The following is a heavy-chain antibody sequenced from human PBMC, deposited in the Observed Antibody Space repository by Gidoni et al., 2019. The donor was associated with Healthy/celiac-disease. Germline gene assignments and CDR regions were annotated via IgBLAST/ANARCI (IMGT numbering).Heavy chain of an antibody. Sequence: EVQLLESGGGLVQPGGSLRLSSPASGFTFSSYAMSWVRQAPGKGLEWVSAISGSGGSTYYADSVKGRFTSSRDNSKNTLYLQMNSLRAEDTAVYYCAKTGSGWYEGYYFDYWGQGTLVTVSS. CDR1: GFTFSSYA. CDR2: ISGSGGST. CDR3: AKTGSGWYEGYYFDY. D-gene: IGHD6-19*01. V-gene: IGHV3-23*01. J-gene: IGHJ4*02.